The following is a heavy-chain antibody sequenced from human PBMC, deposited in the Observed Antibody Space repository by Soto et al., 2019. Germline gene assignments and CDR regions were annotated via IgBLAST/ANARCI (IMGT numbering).Heavy chain of an antibody. CDR1: GGSISSGGYY. CDR2: IYYSGST. J-gene: IGHJ4*02. Sequence: QVQLQESGPGLVKPSQTLSLTCTVSGGSISSGGYYWSWIRQHPGKGLEWIGYIYYSGSTYYNPSLKSRVTKSVDTSKNQFSLKLSSVTAADTAVYYCARDRYGDYGGGSVDYWGQGTLVTVSS. V-gene: IGHV4-31*03. CDR3: ARDRYGDYGGGSVDY. D-gene: IGHD4-17*01.